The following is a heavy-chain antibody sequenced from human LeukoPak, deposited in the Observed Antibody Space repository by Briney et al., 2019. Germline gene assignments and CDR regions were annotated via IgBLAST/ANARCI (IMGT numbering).Heavy chain of an antibody. CDR2: IYYSGST. D-gene: IGHD3-16*01. Sequence: PSETLSLTCTVSGGSISSYYWSWIRQPPGKGLEWIGSIYYSGSTNYNPSLKSRVTISVDTSKNQFSLKLSSVTAADTAVYYCARVYDYVWGSFDYWGQGTLVTVSS. CDR3: ARVYDYVWGSFDY. V-gene: IGHV4-59*01. CDR1: GGSISSYY. J-gene: IGHJ4*02.